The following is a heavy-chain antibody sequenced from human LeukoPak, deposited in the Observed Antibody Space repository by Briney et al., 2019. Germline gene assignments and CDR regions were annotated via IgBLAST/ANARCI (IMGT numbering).Heavy chain of an antibody. D-gene: IGHD1-14*01. CDR1: GFTVITND. Sequence: GGSLRLSCAASGFTVITNDMTWVRQAPGKGLEWVSVLYSDGNTKYPDSVQGRFTISRDNYKNTLYLEMNSLSPDDTAVYYCARGVEPLAANTLAYWGQGALVTGSS. CDR3: ARGVEPLAANTLAY. J-gene: IGHJ4*02. CDR2: LYSDGNT. V-gene: IGHV3-53*01.